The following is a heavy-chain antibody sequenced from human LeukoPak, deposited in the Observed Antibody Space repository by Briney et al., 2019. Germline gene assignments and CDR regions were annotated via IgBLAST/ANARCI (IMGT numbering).Heavy chain of an antibody. Sequence: SETLSLTCTVSGGSISSYYWSWIRQPPGKGLEWIAYIYYSGSTNYNPSLKSRVTISVDTSKNQFSLKLSSVTAADTAVYYCARVTGYIVEDYFDYWGQGTLVTVSS. J-gene: IGHJ4*02. D-gene: IGHD3-22*01. CDR3: ARVTGYIVEDYFDY. CDR1: GGSISSYY. V-gene: IGHV4-59*01. CDR2: IYYSGST.